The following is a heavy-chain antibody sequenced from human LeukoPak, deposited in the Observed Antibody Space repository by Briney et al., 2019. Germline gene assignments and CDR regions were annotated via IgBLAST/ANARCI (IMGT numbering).Heavy chain of an antibody. CDR3: ARLSSSWYP. D-gene: IGHD6-13*01. J-gene: IGHJ5*02. Sequence: SVKVSCKASGGTFSSYAISWVRQAPGQGLEWMGGIIPIFGTANYAQKFQGRVTITTDESTSTAYMELSGLRSEDTAVYYCARLSSSWYPWGQGTLVTVSS. V-gene: IGHV1-69*05. CDR2: IIPIFGTA. CDR1: GGTFSSYA.